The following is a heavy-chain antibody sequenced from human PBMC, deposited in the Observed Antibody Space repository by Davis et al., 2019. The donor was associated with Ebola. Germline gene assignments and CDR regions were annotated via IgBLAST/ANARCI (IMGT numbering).Heavy chain of an antibody. CDR1: GFTFSSYA. CDR3: ATRRHDFDSIGYFHP. J-gene: IGHJ5*02. D-gene: IGHD3-22*01. Sequence: GESLKISCAASGFTFSSYAMNWVRQAPGKGLEWVSGISGSGSSTYYADSVKGRFTISRDNSKNTLYLQMNSLRAEDTAVYYCATRRHDFDSIGYFHPWGQGTLVTVSS. V-gene: IGHV3-23*01. CDR2: ISGSGSST.